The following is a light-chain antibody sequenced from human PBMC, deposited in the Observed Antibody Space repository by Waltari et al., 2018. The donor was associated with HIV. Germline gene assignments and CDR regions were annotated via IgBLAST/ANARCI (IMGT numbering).Light chain of an antibody. Sequence: IVLTQSPGTLSLSPGERATLSCRASQSVSSSYLAWCQQKPGQAPRLLIYGASSRATGIPDRFSGSGSGTDFTLTISRLEPEDFAVYYCQQYGSSPLTFGGGTKVEIK. J-gene: IGKJ4*01. V-gene: IGKV3-20*01. CDR2: GAS. CDR1: QSVSSSY. CDR3: QQYGSSPLT.